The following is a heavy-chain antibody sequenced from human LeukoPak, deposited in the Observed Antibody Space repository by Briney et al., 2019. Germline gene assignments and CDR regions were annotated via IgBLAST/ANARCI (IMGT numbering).Heavy chain of an antibody. Sequence: GASVRVSCKASGYTFTDYYMHWVRQAPGQGLEWMGWIGVRTGQTQFAQQFRDRFTMTTNTSTTTAFMELKSLRPDDTAVYYCVRDNSGLAGVSLDLWGQGTQVIVSS. CDR3: VRDNSGLAGVSLDL. V-gene: IGHV1-18*04. D-gene: IGHD6-13*01. CDR2: IGVRTGQT. J-gene: IGHJ4*02. CDR1: GYTFTDYY.